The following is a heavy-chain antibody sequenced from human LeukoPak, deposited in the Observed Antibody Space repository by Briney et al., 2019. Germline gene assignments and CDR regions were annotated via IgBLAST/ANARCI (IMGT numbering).Heavy chain of an antibody. CDR3: ARRQLLRAQNP. D-gene: IGHD2-2*01. CDR2: MNPNSGNT. Sequence: ASVKVSCKASGYTFTSYDINWVQQATGQGLEWMGWMNPNSGNTGYAQKFQGRVTITRNTSISTAYMELSSLRSADTAVYYCARRQLLRAQNPWGQGTLVTFSS. J-gene: IGHJ5*02. CDR1: GYTFTSYD. V-gene: IGHV1-8*03.